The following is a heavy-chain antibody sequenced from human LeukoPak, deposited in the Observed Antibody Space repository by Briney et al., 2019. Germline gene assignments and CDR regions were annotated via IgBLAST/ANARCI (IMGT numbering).Heavy chain of an antibody. D-gene: IGHD3-3*01. CDR1: GYSISSGYY. CDR2: IYHSGST. CDR3: ARDGDYDFWSGYPNWFDP. V-gene: IGHV4-38-2*02. Sequence: PSETLSLTCTVSGYSISSGYYWGWIRQPPGKGLEWIGSIYHSGSTYYNPSLKSRVTISVDTSKNQFSLKLSSVTAADTAVYYCARDGDYDFWSGYPNWFDPWGQGTLVTVSS. J-gene: IGHJ5*02.